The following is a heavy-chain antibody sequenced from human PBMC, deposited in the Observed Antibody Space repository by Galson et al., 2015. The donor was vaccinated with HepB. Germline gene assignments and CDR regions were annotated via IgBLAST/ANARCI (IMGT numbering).Heavy chain of an antibody. Sequence: QSGAEVKKPGESLRISCKGSGYSFTSYWISWVRQMPGKGLEWMGRIDPSDSYTNYSPSFQGHVTISADKSISTAYLQWSSLNASDTAMYYCARRSVNAAAGIFGMNDFDYWGQGTLVTVSS. CDR2: IDPSDSYT. V-gene: IGHV5-10-1*01. J-gene: IGHJ4*02. CDR1: GYSFTSYW. D-gene: IGHD6-13*01. CDR3: ARRSVNAAAGIFGMNDFDY.